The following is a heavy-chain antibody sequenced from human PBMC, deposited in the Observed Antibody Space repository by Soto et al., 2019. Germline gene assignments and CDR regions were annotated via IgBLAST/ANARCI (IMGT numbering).Heavy chain of an antibody. Sequence: QVQLVESGGGVVQPGRSLRLSCAASGFTFSSYAMHWVRQAPGKGLEWVAVISYDGSNKYYADSVKGRFTISRDNSKNTLYMQRNSLRAEDTAVYYCARGSYVVAAAAPNAFDIWGQGTMVTVSS. CDR3: ARGSYVVAAAAPNAFDI. CDR2: ISYDGSNK. D-gene: IGHD6-13*01. J-gene: IGHJ3*02. V-gene: IGHV3-30-3*01. CDR1: GFTFSSYA.